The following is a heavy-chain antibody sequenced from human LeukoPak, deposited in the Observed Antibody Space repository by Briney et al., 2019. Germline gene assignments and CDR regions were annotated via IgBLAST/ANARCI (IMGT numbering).Heavy chain of an antibody. CDR1: GYTFTSYD. J-gene: IGHJ6*03. V-gene: IGHV1-8*01. D-gene: IGHD3-9*01. CDR2: INPNSGKT. Sequence: ASVKVSCKASGYTFTSYDINWVRQAPGQGLEWMGWINPNSGKTDYAQKFQGGVTMTRNTSISTAYMEMRSLRSEDTVVYYCARGEAMHYDILTGYRNYYMDVWGKGTTVTVSS. CDR3: ARGEAMHYDILTGYRNYYMDV.